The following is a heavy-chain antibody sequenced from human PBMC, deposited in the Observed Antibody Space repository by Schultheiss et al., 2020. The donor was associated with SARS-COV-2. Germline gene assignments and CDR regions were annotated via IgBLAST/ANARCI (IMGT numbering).Heavy chain of an antibody. D-gene: IGHD6-6*01. CDR2: IKQDGSEK. CDR1: GGSFSGFY. J-gene: IGHJ4*01. V-gene: IGHV3-7*01. CDR3: ARDQYGSSSGPGNY. Sequence: GGSLRLSCAVYGGSFSGFYWSWIRQPPGKGLEWVANIKQDGSEKYYVDSVKGRFTISRDNAKSSLYLQMNSLRAEDTAVYYCARDQYGSSSGPGNYWGHGTLVTVSS.